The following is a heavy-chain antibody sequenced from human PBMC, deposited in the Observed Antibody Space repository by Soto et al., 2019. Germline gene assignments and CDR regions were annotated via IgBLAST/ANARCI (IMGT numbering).Heavy chain of an antibody. CDR3: TTDRYDFWSGYYPWFDP. CDR1: GFTFSNAW. J-gene: IGHJ5*02. CDR2: IKSKTDGGTT. D-gene: IGHD3-3*01. V-gene: IGHV3-15*01. Sequence: GGSLRLSCAASGFTFSNAWMSWVRQAPGKGLEWVGRIKSKTDGGTTDYAAPVKGRFTISRDDSKNTLYLQMNSLKTEDTAVYYCTTDRYDFWSGYYPWFDPWGQGTLVTVS.